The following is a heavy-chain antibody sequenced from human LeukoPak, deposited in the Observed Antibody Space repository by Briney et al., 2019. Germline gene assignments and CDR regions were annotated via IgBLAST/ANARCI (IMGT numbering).Heavy chain of an antibody. V-gene: IGHV4-38-2*02. CDR2: IYHSGST. CDR1: GYSISSGYY. D-gene: IGHD3-10*01. J-gene: IGHJ4*02. Sequence: SETLSLTCTVSGYSISSGYYWGWIRQPPGKGLEWIGSIYHSGSTYYNPSLKSRVTISVDTSKNQFSLKLSSVTAADTAVYYCASGRFGELFLPYWGQGTLVTVSS. CDR3: ASGRFGELFLPY.